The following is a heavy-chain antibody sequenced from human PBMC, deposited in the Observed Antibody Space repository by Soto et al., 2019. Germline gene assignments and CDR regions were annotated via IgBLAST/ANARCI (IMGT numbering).Heavy chain of an antibody. CDR1: GFTLSDHY. V-gene: IGHV3-72*01. Sequence: EVQLVESGGGLVQPGGSLRLSCAASGFTLSDHYMDWVRQAPGKGLEWVGRTKNKANRYTTEYAASVNGRFTISRDDSKNSLYPQMNSLKTEDTAVYYCARWVSGSPDNWGQGTLVTVSS. J-gene: IGHJ4*02. CDR3: ARWVSGSPDN. D-gene: IGHD1-26*01. CDR2: TKNKANRYTT.